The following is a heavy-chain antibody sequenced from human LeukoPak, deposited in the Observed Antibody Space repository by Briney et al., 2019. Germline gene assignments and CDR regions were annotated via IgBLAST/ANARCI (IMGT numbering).Heavy chain of an antibody. V-gene: IGHV4-34*01. D-gene: IGHD1-7*01. J-gene: IGHJ4*02. Sequence: PSETLSLTCAVYGGSFSGYYWSWIRQPPGKGLEWIGEINHSGSTNYNPSLKSRVTISVDTSKNQFSLKLSSVTAADTAVYYCARTRITGTTPFHYWGRGTLVTVSS. CDR2: INHSGST. CDR3: ARTRITGTTPFHY. CDR1: GGSFSGYY.